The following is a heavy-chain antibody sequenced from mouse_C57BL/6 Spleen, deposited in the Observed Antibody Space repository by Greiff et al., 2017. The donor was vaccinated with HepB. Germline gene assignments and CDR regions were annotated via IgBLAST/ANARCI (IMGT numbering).Heavy chain of an antibody. V-gene: IGHV5-4*01. Sequence: EVKLMESGGGLVKPGGSLKLSCAASGFTFSSYAMSWVRQTPEKRLEWVATISDGGSYTYYPDNVKGRFTISRDNAKNNLYLQMSHLKSEDTAMYYCAREGTGTGFAYWGQGTLVTVSA. CDR1: GFTFSSYA. J-gene: IGHJ3*01. CDR3: AREGTGTGFAY. D-gene: IGHD4-1*01. CDR2: ISDGGSYT.